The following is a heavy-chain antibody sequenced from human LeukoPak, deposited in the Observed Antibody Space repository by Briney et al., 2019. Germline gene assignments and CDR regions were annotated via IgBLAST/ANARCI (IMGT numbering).Heavy chain of an antibody. Sequence: GASVKVSCKASGGTFSSYAISWVRQAPGQGLEWMGGIIPIFGTANYAQKFQGRVTITTDESTGTAYMELSSLRSEDTAVYYCATAKGIREYMDVWGKGTTVTVSS. CDR2: IIPIFGTA. D-gene: IGHD3-10*01. CDR3: ATAKGIREYMDV. V-gene: IGHV1-69*05. J-gene: IGHJ6*03. CDR1: GGTFSSYA.